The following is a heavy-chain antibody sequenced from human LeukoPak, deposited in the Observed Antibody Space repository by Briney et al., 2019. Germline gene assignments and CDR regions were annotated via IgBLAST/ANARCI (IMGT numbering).Heavy chain of an antibody. Sequence: PGGSLRLSCTASGFTFGDYAMSWVRQAPGKGLEWVGFIRSKAYGGTTEYAASVKGRFTISRDDSKSIAYLQMNSLKTGDTAVYYCTRAAVRGVIITRPFDYWGQGTLVTVSP. CDR3: TRAAVRGVIITRPFDY. CDR1: GFTFGDYA. CDR2: IRSKAYGGTT. V-gene: IGHV3-49*04. D-gene: IGHD3-10*01. J-gene: IGHJ4*02.